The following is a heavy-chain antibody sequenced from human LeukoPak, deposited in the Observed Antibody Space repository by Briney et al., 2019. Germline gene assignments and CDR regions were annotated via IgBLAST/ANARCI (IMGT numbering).Heavy chain of an antibody. V-gene: IGHV4-30-4*02. D-gene: IGHD2-8*01. CDR3: ARDPSNLRRPGYYYYYMDV. J-gene: IGHJ6*03. Sequence: PSETLSLTCTVSGGSISSGDYYWSWIRQPPWKGLEWIGYIYYSGSTYYNPSLKSRVTISVDTSKNQFSLKLSSVTAADTAVYYCARDPSNLRRPGYYYYYMDVWGKGTTVTVSS. CDR1: GGSISSGDYY. CDR2: IYYSGST.